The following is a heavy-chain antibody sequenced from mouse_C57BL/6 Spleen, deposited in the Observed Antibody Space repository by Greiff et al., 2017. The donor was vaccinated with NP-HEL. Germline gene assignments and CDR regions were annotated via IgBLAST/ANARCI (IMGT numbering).Heavy chain of an antibody. Sequence: EVQVVESGGGLVQPGGSLSLSCAASGFTFTDYYMSWVRQPPGKALEWLGFIRNKANGYTTEYSASVKGRFTISRANSPSILYLQMNALRAEDSATYYCARYYYGERYFDYWGQGTTLTVSS. V-gene: IGHV7-3*01. CDR2: IRNKANGYTT. J-gene: IGHJ2*01. CDR3: ARYYYGERYFDY. CDR1: GFTFTDYY. D-gene: IGHD1-1*01.